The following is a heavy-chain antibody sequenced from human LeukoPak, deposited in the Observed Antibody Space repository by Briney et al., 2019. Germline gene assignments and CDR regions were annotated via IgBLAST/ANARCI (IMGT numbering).Heavy chain of an antibody. CDR3: AKDRRGYCSSTSCSPFDY. CDR1: GFTFSSYA. D-gene: IGHD2-2*01. CDR2: ISGSGGST. V-gene: IGHV3-23*01. Sequence: PGGSLRLSCAASGFTFSSYAMSWVRQAPGKGLEWVSAISGSGGSTYYADSVEGRFTISRDNSKNTLYLQMNSLRAEDTAVYYCAKDRRGYCSSTSCSPFDYWGQGTLVTVSS. J-gene: IGHJ4*02.